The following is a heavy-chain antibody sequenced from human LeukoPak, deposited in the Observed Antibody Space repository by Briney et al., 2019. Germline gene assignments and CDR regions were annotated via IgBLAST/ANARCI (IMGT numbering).Heavy chain of an antibody. J-gene: IGHJ4*02. CDR1: GYSFTTYR. D-gene: IGHD3-22*01. CDR3: ARHLDDSSGYYYRTMYYFDY. V-gene: IGHV5-51*01. CDR2: VSPGDSDT. Sequence: GESLKISCKGSGYSFTTYRIGWVRQMPGKGLEWMGVVSPGDSDTRYSPSFQGQVTISADKSISTSYLQWSSLKASDTAMYYCARHLDDSSGYYYRTMYYFDYWGQGTLVTVSS.